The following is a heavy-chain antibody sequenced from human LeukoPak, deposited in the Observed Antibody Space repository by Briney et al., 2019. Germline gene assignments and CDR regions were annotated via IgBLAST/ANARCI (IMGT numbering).Heavy chain of an antibody. Sequence: ASVKVSCKASGYTFTGYYMHWVRQAPGQGLEWMGWINPNSGGTNYAQKFQGRVTMTRDTSISTAYMELSRLRSDDTAVYYCARDPQLAAGTETFDPWGQGTLVTVSS. D-gene: IGHD6-13*01. CDR1: GYTFTGYY. V-gene: IGHV1-2*02. CDR3: ARDPQLAAGTETFDP. J-gene: IGHJ5*02. CDR2: INPNSGGT.